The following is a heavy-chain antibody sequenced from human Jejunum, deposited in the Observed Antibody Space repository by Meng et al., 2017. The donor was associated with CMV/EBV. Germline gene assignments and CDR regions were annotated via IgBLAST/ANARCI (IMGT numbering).Heavy chain of an antibody. V-gene: IGHV3-72*01. CDR1: FTCSDHF. CDR2: IRSRRKSYTT. CDR3: ATLGYCSGSSCYTSGY. J-gene: IGHJ4*02. Sequence: FTCSDHFKDWVRQAPGKGLEWVSRIRSRRKSYTTECATSVKGRFSISRDDSKNSLYLQMNSLKSEDTAIYYCATLGYCSGSSCYTSGYWGQGTLVTVSS. D-gene: IGHD2-15*01.